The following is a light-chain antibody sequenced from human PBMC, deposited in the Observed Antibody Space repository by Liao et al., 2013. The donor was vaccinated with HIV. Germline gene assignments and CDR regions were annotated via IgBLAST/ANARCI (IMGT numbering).Light chain of an antibody. Sequence: SYELTQPPSESVSPGQTARITCSGDKLGDKYACWYQQKPGQSPVLVIYQDSKRPSGIPERFSGSNSGNTATLTISGTQAMDEADYYCQAWDSSTLYVFGTGTKVTVL. CDR2: QDS. CDR1: KLGDKY. CDR3: QAWDSSTLYV. V-gene: IGLV3-1*01. J-gene: IGLJ1*01.